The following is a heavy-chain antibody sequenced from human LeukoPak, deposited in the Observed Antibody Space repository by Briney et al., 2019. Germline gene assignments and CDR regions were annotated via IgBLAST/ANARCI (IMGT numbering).Heavy chain of an antibody. V-gene: IGHV3-23*01. Sequence: GGSLRLSCAASGFTFSSYAVSWVRQAPGKGLEWVSAISGRGGSTYYADSVKGRFTISRDNSKNTLYLQMNSLSAEDTAIYYCAKSPSLQAFDIWGQGTLVTVSS. CDR2: ISGRGGST. CDR3: AKSPSLQAFDI. CDR1: GFTFSSYA. J-gene: IGHJ3*02.